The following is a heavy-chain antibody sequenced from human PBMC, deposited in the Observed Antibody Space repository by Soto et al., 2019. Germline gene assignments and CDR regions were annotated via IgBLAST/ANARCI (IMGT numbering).Heavy chain of an antibody. CDR1: GCTFSSYA. J-gene: IGHJ4*02. Sequence: SVKVSCKASGCTFSSYAISWVRQARGQGLEWMGGIIPIVGTANYAQKFQGRVTITADESTSTAYMELSSLRSEDTAVYYCASDPPRSGSYYTYFDYRGQGTPVTVYS. V-gene: IGHV1-69*13. CDR2: IIPIVGTA. D-gene: IGHD3-10*01. CDR3: ASDPPRSGSYYTYFDY.